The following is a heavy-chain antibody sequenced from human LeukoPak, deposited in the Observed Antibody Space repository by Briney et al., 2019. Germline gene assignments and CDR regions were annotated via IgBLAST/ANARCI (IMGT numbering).Heavy chain of an antibody. CDR2: IHHSGST. J-gene: IGHJ6*03. V-gene: IGHV4-38-2*01. CDR3: ARVITIFGVVMDYYYYYMDV. CDR1: GYFISSGYY. Sequence: SETLSLTYAVSGYFISSGYYWGWIRQPPGKGLEWIGSIHHSGSTYFNPSLKSRVTISVDTSKNQFSLKLSSVTAADTAVYYCARVITIFGVVMDYYYYYMDVWGKGTTVTVSS. D-gene: IGHD3-3*01.